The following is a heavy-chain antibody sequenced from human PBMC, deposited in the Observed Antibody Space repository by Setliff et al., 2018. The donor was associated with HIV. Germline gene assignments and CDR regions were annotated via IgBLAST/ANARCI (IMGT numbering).Heavy chain of an antibody. V-gene: IGHV1-69*13. CDR1: GGTFSSYA. D-gene: IGHD2-15*01. Sequence: GASVKVSCKASGGTFSSYAISWVRQAPGQGLQWMGGTILIFTTANYAQKFQGRVTITADESTSTAYMELSSLGSEDTAVYYCARGSGGYCSGGSCYFGFGLALWGQGTTVTVSS. CDR2: TILIFTTA. CDR3: ARGSGGYCSGGSCYFGFGLAL. J-gene: IGHJ6*02.